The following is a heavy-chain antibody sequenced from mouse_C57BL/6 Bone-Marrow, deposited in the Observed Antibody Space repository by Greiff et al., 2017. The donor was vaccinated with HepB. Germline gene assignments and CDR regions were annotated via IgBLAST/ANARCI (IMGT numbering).Heavy chain of an antibody. J-gene: IGHJ3*01. D-gene: IGHD2-4*01. CDR2: IDPENGDT. CDR1: GFNIKDDY. Sequence: EVQLQESGAELVRPGASVKLSCTASGFNIKDDYMHWVKQRPEQGLEWIGWIDPENGDTEYASKFQGKATITADTTSNTAYLQLSSLTSEDTAVNYCTHYDYDLVEDWGQGTLVTVSA. CDR3: THYDYDLVED. V-gene: IGHV14-4*01.